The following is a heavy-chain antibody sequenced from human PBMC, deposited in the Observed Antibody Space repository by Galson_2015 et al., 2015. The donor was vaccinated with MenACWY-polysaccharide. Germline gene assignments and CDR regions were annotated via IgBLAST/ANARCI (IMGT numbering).Heavy chain of an antibody. Sequence: ETLSLTCTISGGSISSYYWSWIRQPPGTGLEWIGYIYYSGSTKYNPFLKSRVTISIDTSKNQFSLNLSSVTAADTAVYYCARGFNVNWYRYDYWGQGTLVTVSS. V-gene: IGHV4-59*08. CDR1: GGSISSYY. CDR3: ARGFNVNWYRYDY. D-gene: IGHD1-1*01. J-gene: IGHJ4*02. CDR2: IYYSGST.